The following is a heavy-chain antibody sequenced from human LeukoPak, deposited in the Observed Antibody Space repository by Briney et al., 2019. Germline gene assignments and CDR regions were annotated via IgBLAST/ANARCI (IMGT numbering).Heavy chain of an antibody. CDR3: ARPTTGPATQGYDS. J-gene: IGHJ4*02. CDR2: IYYRGNT. CDR1: GGSISSSPYY. V-gene: IGHV4-39*01. Sequence: SQTLSLTCTVSGGSISSSPYYWAWIRQPPGRGLEWIGSIYYRGNTYHNPSLKSRVTISVDTSKNQFSLSVISVTAADTAVYFCARPTTGPATQGYDSWGQGILVTVAS. D-gene: IGHD1-1*01.